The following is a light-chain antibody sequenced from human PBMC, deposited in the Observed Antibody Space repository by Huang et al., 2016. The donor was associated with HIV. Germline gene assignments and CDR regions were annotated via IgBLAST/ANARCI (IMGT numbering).Light chain of an antibody. CDR2: AAS. CDR3: QQYYSFPQT. CDR1: QGIRSY. J-gene: IGKJ1*01. Sequence: VIWMTQSPSLLSASTGDRVTISCRMSQGIRSYLAWYQQIPGKAPELLIYAASTLQSGVPSRFSGSGSGTDFTLTISCLQSEDFATYYCQQYYSFPQTFGQGTKVEIK. V-gene: IGKV1D-8*01.